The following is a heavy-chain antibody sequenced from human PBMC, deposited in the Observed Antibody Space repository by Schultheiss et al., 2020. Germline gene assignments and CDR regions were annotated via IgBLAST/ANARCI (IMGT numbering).Heavy chain of an antibody. CDR1: GGSISSGSYY. Sequence: SETLSLTCTVSGGSISSGSYYWSWIRQPAGKGLEWIGRIYTSGSTNYNPSLKSRVTISVDTSKNQFSLKLSSVTAADTAVYYCAREGDGYYYYYGMDVWGQGTTVTV. J-gene: IGHJ6*02. CDR3: AREGDGYYYYYGMDV. CDR2: IYTSGST. V-gene: IGHV4-61*02. D-gene: IGHD5-24*01.